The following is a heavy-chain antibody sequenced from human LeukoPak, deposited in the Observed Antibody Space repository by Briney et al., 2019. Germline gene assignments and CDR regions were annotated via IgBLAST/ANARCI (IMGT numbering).Heavy chain of an antibody. CDR3: ARDKSIYCSSTSCRWFDI. V-gene: IGHV3-23*01. CDR1: QFKFNNYG. Sequence: GGSLRLSCATSQFKFNNYGMTWVRQAPGKGLEWVSSITGSGGRTQYADSVQGRFTISRDNSKNTLYLQMNSLRAEDTAVYYCARDKSIYCSSTSCRWFDIWGQGTMVTVSS. D-gene: IGHD2-2*01. CDR2: ITGSGGRT. J-gene: IGHJ3*02.